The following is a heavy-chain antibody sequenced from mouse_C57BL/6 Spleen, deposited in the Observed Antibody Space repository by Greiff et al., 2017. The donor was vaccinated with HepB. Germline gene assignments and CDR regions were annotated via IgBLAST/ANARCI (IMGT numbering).Heavy chain of an antibody. CDR1: GYTFTSYW. Sequence: VQLQQSGAELVKPGASVKLSCKASGYTFTSYWMHWVKQRPGQGLEWIGMIHPNSGSTNYNEKFKSKATLTVDKSSSTAYMQLSSLTSGDSAVYYCAREGGAFDYWGQGTTLTVSS. V-gene: IGHV1-64*01. CDR2: IHPNSGST. CDR3: AREGGAFDY. J-gene: IGHJ2*01.